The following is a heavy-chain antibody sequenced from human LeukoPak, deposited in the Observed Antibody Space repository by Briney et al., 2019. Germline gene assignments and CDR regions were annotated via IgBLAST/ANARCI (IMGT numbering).Heavy chain of an antibody. CDR1: GFTFSSYA. Sequence: GRSLRLSCAASGFTFSSYAMHWVRQAPGKGLEWVAVIPYDGSNKYYADSVKGRFTISRDNSKNTLYLQMNSLRAEDTAVYYCATPGTMVRGTWFDPWGQGTLVTVSP. CDR2: IPYDGSNK. V-gene: IGHV3-30-3*01. CDR3: ATPGTMVRGTWFDP. D-gene: IGHD3-10*01. J-gene: IGHJ5*02.